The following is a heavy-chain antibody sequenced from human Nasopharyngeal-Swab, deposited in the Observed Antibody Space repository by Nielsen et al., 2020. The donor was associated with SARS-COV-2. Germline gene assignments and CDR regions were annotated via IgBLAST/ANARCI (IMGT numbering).Heavy chain of an antibody. J-gene: IGHJ4*02. CDR2: ISAGGGST. CDR1: GFTFSSYA. Sequence: GGSLRLSCAASGFTFSSYAMTWVCQAPGKGLEWVSAISAGGGSTYYADSVKGRFTISRDNSKNTLYLEMDSLRAEDTAVYYCAKQGPEVTRGVNNYLDYWGQGTLVTVSS. D-gene: IGHD3-10*01. V-gene: IGHV3-23*01. CDR3: AKQGPEVTRGVNNYLDY.